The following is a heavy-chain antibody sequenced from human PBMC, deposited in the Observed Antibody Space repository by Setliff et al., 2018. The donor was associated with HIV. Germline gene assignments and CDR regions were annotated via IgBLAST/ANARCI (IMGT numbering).Heavy chain of an antibody. Sequence: GESPKISCKGSGYSFTSYWIAWLRQMPGKGLECVGIIYPGDSDTRNSPSFQGQVTISADKSLSTAYLQWSSLKASDTAMYYCARHGQYGSGSYYNRPFDYWGQGTLVTVSS. J-gene: IGHJ4*02. CDR2: IYPGDSDT. D-gene: IGHD3-10*01. V-gene: IGHV5-51*01. CDR3: ARHGQYGSGSYYNRPFDY. CDR1: GYSFTSYW.